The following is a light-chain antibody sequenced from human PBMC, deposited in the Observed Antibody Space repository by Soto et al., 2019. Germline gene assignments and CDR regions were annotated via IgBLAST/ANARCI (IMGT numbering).Light chain of an antibody. CDR1: QSVSSNY. V-gene: IGKV3-20*01. J-gene: IGKJ1*01. CDR2: GAS. CDR3: QQYGSSPTWT. Sequence: ESVFTQSPGTLPLSPGERATLSCRASQSVSSNYLAWYQQKPGQAPRLLIYGASTRASGIPDRFSGSGSGTDFTLTISILEPEDSAVYYCQQYGSSPTWTFGQGTKVDI.